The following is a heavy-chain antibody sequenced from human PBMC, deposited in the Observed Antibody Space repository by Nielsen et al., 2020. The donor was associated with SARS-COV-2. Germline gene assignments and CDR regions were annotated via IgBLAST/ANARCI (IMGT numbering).Heavy chain of an antibody. CDR3: ARAGGYSYGYPYDAFDI. V-gene: IGHV4-31*03. CDR2: IYYSGST. Sequence: SETLFLTCTVSGGSISSGGYYWSWIRQHPGKGLEWIGYIYYSGSTYYNPSLKSRVTISVDTSKNQFSLKLSSVTAADTAVYYCARAGGYSYGYPYDAFDIWGQGTMVTVSS. J-gene: IGHJ3*02. CDR1: GGSISSGGYY. D-gene: IGHD5-18*01.